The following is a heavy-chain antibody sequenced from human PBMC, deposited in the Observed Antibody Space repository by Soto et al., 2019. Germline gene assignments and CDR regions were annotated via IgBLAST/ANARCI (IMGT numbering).Heavy chain of an antibody. J-gene: IGHJ4*02. V-gene: IGHV3-23*01. CDR3: ATSRGGETTSCHFDY. D-gene: IGHD2-15*01. Sequence: EVQLLESGGDLVQPGRSLRLSCAASGFTFSGYAMSWVRQAPGKGLGWVSVIQGGGNSANYADPVKGRFTIYRDHPNNSPDLKMGRVRGEDAAVFYCATSRGGETTSCHFDYWGQGTLVTVSS. CDR1: GFTFSGYA. CDR2: IQGGGNSA.